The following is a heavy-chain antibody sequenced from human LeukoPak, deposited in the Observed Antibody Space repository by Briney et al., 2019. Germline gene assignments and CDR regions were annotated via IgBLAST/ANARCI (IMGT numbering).Heavy chain of an antibody. CDR1: GFTLSSYG. CDR2: TWYDGSKT. D-gene: IGHD3-16*01. CDR3: AKEGGY. Sequence: GGALRLSCAASGFTLSSYGMPWVRQAPGKGLEWVAVTWYDGSKTYYADSVKGRFTISRDNSKNTLYLQMNSLRAEDTAVYYCAKEGGYWGQGTLVTVSS. V-gene: IGHV3-33*06. J-gene: IGHJ4*02.